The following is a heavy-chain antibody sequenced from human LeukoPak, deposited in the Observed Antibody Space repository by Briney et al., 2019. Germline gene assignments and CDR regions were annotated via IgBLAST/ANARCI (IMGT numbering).Heavy chain of an antibody. J-gene: IGHJ3*02. V-gene: IGHV4-39*07. Sequence: SEALSLTCTVSGASISSSSYYWGWIRQPPGKGLEWIGSIYYGGSTNYNPSLKSRVTISVDTSKNQFSLKLSSVTAADTAVYYCASRCGGDCHDAFDIWGQGTMVTVSS. CDR1: GASISSSSYY. D-gene: IGHD2-21*02. CDR2: IYYGGST. CDR3: ASRCGGDCHDAFDI.